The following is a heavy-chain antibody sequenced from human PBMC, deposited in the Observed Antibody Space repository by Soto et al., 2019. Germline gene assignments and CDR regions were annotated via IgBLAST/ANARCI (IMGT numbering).Heavy chain of an antibody. V-gene: IGHV4-4*07. D-gene: IGHD4-17*01. CDR1: GGSISSYY. Sequence: QVPLQESGPGLVTPSETLALTCTVSGGSISSYYWSWIRQPAGNGLELIGRIYSSGNTNYNPTLKSRVPMTVDTAKNKCSRTLSSVTAADTAVYSGAGATLDYGDYGYFDYWGQGTLVTVSS. CDR2: IYSSGNT. J-gene: IGHJ4*02. CDR3: AGATLDYGDYGYFDY.